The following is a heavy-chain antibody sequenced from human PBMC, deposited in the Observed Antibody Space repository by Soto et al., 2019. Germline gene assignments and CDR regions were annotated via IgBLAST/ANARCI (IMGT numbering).Heavy chain of an antibody. CDR1: GDTFSSYT. V-gene: IGHV1-69*04. CDR2: IIPVLGVA. J-gene: IGHJ4*02. Sequence: SVKVSCKASGDTFSSYTISWVRQAPGQGLEWMGRIIPVLGVANYAQKFQGRVTITADKSTSTVYMELSSLRSEDTAVYYCAREKEQLPSFWGQGTQVTVSS. CDR3: AREKEQLPSF. D-gene: IGHD6-13*01.